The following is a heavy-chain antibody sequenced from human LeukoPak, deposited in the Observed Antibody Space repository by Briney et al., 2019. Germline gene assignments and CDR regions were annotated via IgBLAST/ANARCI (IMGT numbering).Heavy chain of an antibody. J-gene: IGHJ5*02. D-gene: IGHD3-10*01. CDR2: INPNSGDT. CDR1: GYTFTGYY. V-gene: IGHV1-2*02. Sequence: ASVKVSCKASGYTFTGYYMHWVRQAPGQGLEWMGWINPNSGDTHYAQKFQGRVTMTRDTSISTAYMELSRLRSDDTAVYYCANTYALGNYYKGGFDPWGQGTLVTVSS. CDR3: ANTYALGNYYKGGFDP.